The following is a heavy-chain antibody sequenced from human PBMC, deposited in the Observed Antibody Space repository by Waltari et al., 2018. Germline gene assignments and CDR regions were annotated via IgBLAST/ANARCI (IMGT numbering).Heavy chain of an antibody. V-gene: IGHV1-8*03. D-gene: IGHD6-6*01. CDR2: MNPNSDNT. CDR1: GYTFTSYD. CDR3: TRDSSRGRKAAHHIFDY. J-gene: IGHJ4*02. Sequence: QVQLVQSGAEVKKPGASVKVSCKASGYTFTSYDLNWVRQATGQGLARMGGMNPNSDNTGYAQKFQGRVTITKNTSISAAYIELSSLRSEDTAVYYCTRDSSRGRKAAHHIFDYWGQGTLVTVSS.